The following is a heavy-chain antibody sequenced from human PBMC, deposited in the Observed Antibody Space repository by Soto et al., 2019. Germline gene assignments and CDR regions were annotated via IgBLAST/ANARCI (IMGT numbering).Heavy chain of an antibody. CDR1: SGSISSGGYY. J-gene: IGHJ2*01. D-gene: IGHD3-22*01. V-gene: IGHV4-31*01. CDR2: IYYSGST. CDR3: ARDSSGYGYFDL. Sequence: QVQLQESGPGLVKPSQTLSLTCTVSSGSISSGGYYWSWIRQHPGKGLEWIGYIYYSGSTYYNPSLKSQVTISVDTSNNQFSLKLSSVTAADTAVYYCARDSSGYGYFDLWGRGTLVTVSS.